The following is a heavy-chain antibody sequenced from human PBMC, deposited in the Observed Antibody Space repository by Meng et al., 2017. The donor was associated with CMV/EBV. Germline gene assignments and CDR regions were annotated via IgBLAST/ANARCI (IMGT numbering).Heavy chain of an antibody. J-gene: IGHJ5*02. CDR2: ISFGGKNI. D-gene: IGHD3-9*01. CDR3: ARGAGYLVGPSKAWLDP. V-gene: IGHV3-11*01. Sequence: FTFSEFYMTWIRQAPGKGLGWVAYISFGGKNINYADSVKGRFTVSRNNAENSLSLQMSSLRVEDSAVYYCARGAGYLVGPSKAWLDPWGQGTLVTVSS. CDR1: FTFSEFY.